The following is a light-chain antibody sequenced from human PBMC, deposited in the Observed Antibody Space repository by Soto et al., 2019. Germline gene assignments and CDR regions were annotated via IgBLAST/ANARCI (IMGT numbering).Light chain of an antibody. CDR1: SSNIGSNT. CDR2: TNN. V-gene: IGLV1-44*01. Sequence: QSVLTQPPSTSGTPGQRVTISCSGSSSNIGSNTVNWYQQLPGTAPKLLIYTNNQRPSGVPDRFSGSKSGTSASLAISGLQSEDEADYYCASWDDSLNAWGLAGGTKLTVL. CDR3: ASWDDSLNAWG. J-gene: IGLJ3*02.